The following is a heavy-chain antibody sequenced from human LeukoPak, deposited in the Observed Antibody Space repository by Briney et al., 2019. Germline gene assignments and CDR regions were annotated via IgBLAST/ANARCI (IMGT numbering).Heavy chain of an antibody. J-gene: IGHJ3*02. CDR3: ASPMIVGGFRAFDI. CDR1: AGSIISYY. CDR2: SYYTGRT. V-gene: IGHV4-59*01. D-gene: IGHD3-22*01. Sequence: SPTLSLAFSLAAGSIISYYWSSIRHPPGKGLEWIGYSYYTGRTYYNLSLKRRVTISIDTSKNQFSLKLTSVTAADTALYYCASPMIVGGFRAFDIWGQGTMVTVSS.